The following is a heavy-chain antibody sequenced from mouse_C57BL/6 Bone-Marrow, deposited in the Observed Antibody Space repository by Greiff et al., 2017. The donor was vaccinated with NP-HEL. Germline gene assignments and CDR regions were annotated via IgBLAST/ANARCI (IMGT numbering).Heavy chain of an antibody. CDR3: ARHYGYYLFAY. J-gene: IGHJ3*01. Sequence: EVQVVESGGDLVKPGGSLKLSCAASGFTFSSYGMSWVRQTPDKRLEWVATISSGGSYPYYPDSGKGRFTISRDNAKNTLYLQMSSLKSEDTAMYYCARHYGYYLFAYWGKGTLVTVSA. CDR1: GFTFSSYG. D-gene: IGHD2-3*01. CDR2: ISSGGSYP. V-gene: IGHV5-6*01.